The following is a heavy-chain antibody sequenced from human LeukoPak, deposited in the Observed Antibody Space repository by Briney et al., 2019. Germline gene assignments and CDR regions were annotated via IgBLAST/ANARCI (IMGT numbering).Heavy chain of an antibody. V-gene: IGHV3-11*01. J-gene: IGHJ6*03. Sequence: GGSLRLSCAASGFTFSDYYMSWIRQAPGKGLEWILYISSSGTTTYYADSVKGRFTISRDNAENSLYLQMNSLRAEDTAVYYCARAQGHYDYYMDVWGQGTTVTVSS. CDR2: ISSSGTTT. CDR1: GFTFSDYY. CDR3: ARAQGHYDYYMDV.